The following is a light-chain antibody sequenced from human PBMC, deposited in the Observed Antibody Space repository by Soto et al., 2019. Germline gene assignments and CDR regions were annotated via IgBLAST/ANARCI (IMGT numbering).Light chain of an antibody. V-gene: IGKV3-20*01. Sequence: EIVLTQSPGTLSLSPGERATLYCRASQSVSSSYLAWYQQKPGQAPRLLIYGASSRATGIPDRFSGSGSGTEFTLTISSLQPDDFATYYCQHYNSYSEAFGQGTKVDI. J-gene: IGKJ1*01. CDR1: QSVSSSY. CDR3: QHYNSYSEA. CDR2: GAS.